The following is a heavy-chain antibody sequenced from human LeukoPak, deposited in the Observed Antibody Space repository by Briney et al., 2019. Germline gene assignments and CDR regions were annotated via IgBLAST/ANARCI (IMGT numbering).Heavy chain of an antibody. CDR3: AGGRPGSYYVTSYYYYGMDV. V-gene: IGHV4-34*01. Sequence: SERLSLAWAVYGGSFSGYYWRWIRQPPGKGREWIGEINHSVSTNYNRSLRSGVTLSVDTSKNQFSLKLSSVTAADRAVYNCAGGRPGSYYVTSYYYYGMDVWGQGTTVTVSS. J-gene: IGHJ6*02. CDR2: INHSVST. CDR1: GGSFSGYY. D-gene: IGHD1-26*01.